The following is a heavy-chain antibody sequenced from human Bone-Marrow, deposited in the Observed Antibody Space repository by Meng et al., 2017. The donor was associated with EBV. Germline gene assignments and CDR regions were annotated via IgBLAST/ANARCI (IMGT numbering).Heavy chain of an antibody. CDR3: ATDPGDYSAPFDY. D-gene: IGHD3-10*01. J-gene: IGHJ4*02. CDR1: GFTFSSYG. Sequence: VQLVGSGGGVAQLGRSLRLSWSDSGFTFSSYGMHWVRQAPGKGLEWVAVISHDGSNKYYADSVKGRFTISRDNSKNTLYLQMNSLRAEDTAVYYCATDPGDYSAPFDYWGQGTLVTVSS. CDR2: ISHDGSNK. V-gene: IGHV3-30*03.